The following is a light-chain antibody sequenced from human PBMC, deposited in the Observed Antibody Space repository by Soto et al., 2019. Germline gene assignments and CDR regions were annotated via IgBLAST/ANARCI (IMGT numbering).Light chain of an antibody. Sequence: EIVLTQSPATLSLSPGERCTLSCRASQSVSSNLAWYQQKPGQAPRLLIYGASTRATGIPDRFSGSGSGTDFTLTISRLEPEDFAVYYCQQYGGSSTFGQGTKVDIK. CDR3: QQYGGSST. V-gene: IGKV3-20*01. CDR1: QSVSSN. J-gene: IGKJ1*01. CDR2: GAS.